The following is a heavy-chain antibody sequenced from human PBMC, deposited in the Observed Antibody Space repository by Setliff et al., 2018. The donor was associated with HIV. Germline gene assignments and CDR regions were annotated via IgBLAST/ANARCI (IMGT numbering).Heavy chain of an antibody. CDR3: ARYSPRGYTLTGPY. D-gene: IGHD6-25*01. CDR1: GYSISSGYY. Sequence: NPSETLSLTCAVSGYSISSGYYWGWIRQPPGKGLEWIGYIYYSGSTKHNPSLKSRVTISLDTSKNQFSLKLTSVTAADTAVYYCARYSPRGYTLTGPYWGQGTLVTVSS. CDR2: IYYSGST. V-gene: IGHV4-61*01. J-gene: IGHJ4*02.